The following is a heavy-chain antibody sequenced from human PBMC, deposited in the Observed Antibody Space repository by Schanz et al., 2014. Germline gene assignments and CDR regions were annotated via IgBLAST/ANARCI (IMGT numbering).Heavy chain of an antibody. D-gene: IGHD1-1*01. V-gene: IGHV3-66*01. Sequence: EVQLVESGGGLVKPGGSLRLSCAASGFTVSSNHMSWVRQAPGKGLEWVSVIYSGIGAYYADSVKGRFTISRDNSKNTLYLQMNSLRADDTAVYFCARAHGNNWYGKGLDYWGQGTLVTVSS. J-gene: IGHJ4*02. CDR2: IYSGIGA. CDR3: ARAHGNNWYGKGLDY. CDR1: GFTVSSNH.